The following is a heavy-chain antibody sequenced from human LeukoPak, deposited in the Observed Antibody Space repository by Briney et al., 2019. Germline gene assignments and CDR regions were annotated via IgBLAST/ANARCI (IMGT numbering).Heavy chain of an antibody. D-gene: IGHD3-3*01. CDR1: GFTMKNFG. J-gene: IGHJ4*02. V-gene: IGHV3-33*01. Sequence: GGSLRLSCAVSGFTMKNFGMHWVRQAPGKGLEWVAVIWYDGSQRHYMDSVKGRFAISRENSMNTLSLEMNGLGVEDTAVYYCVRGADMNYNFENSFYFDSWGQGALVIVSS. CDR2: IWYDGSQR. CDR3: VRGADMNYNFENSFYFDS.